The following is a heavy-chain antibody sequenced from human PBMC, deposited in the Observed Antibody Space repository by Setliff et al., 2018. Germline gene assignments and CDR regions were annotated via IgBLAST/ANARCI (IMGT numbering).Heavy chain of an antibody. V-gene: IGHV4-39*01. CDR1: GGSISSSTYY. CDR2: IYYSGST. J-gene: IGHJ6*03. Sequence: NPSETLSLTCTVSGGSISSSTYYWGWIRQPPGKGLEWIGSIYYSGSTYYNPSLKSRVTIFVDTSRNQFSLKLSSVTAADTAVYYCARQWTDCTSANCYTMAYYYYYMDVWGKGTTVTVSS. D-gene: IGHD2-2*02. CDR3: ARQWTDCTSANCYTMAYYYYYMDV.